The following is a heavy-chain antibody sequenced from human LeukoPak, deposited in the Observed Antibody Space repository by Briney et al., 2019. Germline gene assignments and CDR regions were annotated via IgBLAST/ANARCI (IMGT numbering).Heavy chain of an antibody. J-gene: IGHJ5*02. CDR1: GYSFTSYW. V-gene: IGHV5-51*01. CDR3: ARRRGYYDSSGSTLWFDP. D-gene: IGHD3-22*01. CDR2: IYPGDSDT. Sequence: GESLKISCKGSGYSFTSYWIGWVRQMPGKGLEWMGIIYPGDSDTRYSPSFQGQVTISADKSISTAYLQWSSLKASDTAMYYCARRRGYYDSSGSTLWFDPWGQGTLVTVSS.